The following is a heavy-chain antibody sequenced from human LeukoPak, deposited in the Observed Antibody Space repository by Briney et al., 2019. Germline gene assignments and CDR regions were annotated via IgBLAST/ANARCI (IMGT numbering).Heavy chain of an antibody. J-gene: IGHJ4*02. CDR2: ISGSGGST. CDR3: ANDDYGEDFDY. D-gene: IGHD4-17*01. Sequence: GGSLRLSCAASGFTFRSYAMSWVRQAPGKGLEWVSAISGSGGSTYYADSVKGRFTISRDNSKNTLYLQMNSLRAEDTAVYYCANDDYGEDFDYWGQGTLVTVSS. V-gene: IGHV3-23*01. CDR1: GFTFRSYA.